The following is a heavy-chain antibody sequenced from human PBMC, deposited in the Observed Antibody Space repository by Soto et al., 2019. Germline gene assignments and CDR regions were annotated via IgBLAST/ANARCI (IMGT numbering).Heavy chain of an antibody. J-gene: IGHJ3*02. V-gene: IGHV4-34*01. D-gene: IGHD3-3*01. CDR3: ARGGWVTIGTFDI. CDR1: GGSFSGYY. CDR2: INHSGST. Sequence: SETLSLTCAVYGGSFSGYYWSWIRQPPGKGLEWIGEINHSGSTNYNPSLKSRVTISVDTSKNQFSLKLSSVTAADTAVYYCARGGWVTIGTFDIWGQGTMVTVSS.